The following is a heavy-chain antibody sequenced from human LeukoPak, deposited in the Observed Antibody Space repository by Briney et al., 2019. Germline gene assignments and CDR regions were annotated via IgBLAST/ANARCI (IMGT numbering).Heavy chain of an antibody. CDR3: ARDSGYCSGGSCYSPSWYYYYGMDV. CDR1: GYTLTSYG. J-gene: IGHJ6*02. Sequence: ASVKVSCKASGYTLTSYGISWVRQAPGQGLEWMGWISAYNGNTNYAQKLQGRVTMTTDTSTSTAYMELRSLRSDDTAVYYCARDSGYCSGGSCYSPSWYYYYGMDVWGQGTTVTVSS. CDR2: ISAYNGNT. V-gene: IGHV1-18*01. D-gene: IGHD2-15*01.